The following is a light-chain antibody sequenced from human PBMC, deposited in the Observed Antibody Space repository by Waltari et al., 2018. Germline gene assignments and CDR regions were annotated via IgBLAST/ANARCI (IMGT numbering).Light chain of an antibody. CDR2: RAS. Sequence: IQVTQSPSTLSASVGDRVTVTCRVNQSISTSLAWYQQKPGKAPKLLIYRASILEDGVPSRFSGSGSGTEFTLTISSLQPDDFATYYCQQYNNFSPWPFGQGTKVDIK. J-gene: IGKJ1*01. CDR1: QSISTS. V-gene: IGKV1-5*03. CDR3: QQYNNFSPWP.